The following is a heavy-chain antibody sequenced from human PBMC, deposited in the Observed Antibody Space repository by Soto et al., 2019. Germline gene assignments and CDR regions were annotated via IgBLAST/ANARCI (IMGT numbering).Heavy chain of an antibody. CDR2: IIPIIGTT. Sequence: SLKVSCKASGGTFSSYAISWVRQAPGQGLEWMGGIIPIIGTTNYAQKFQGRVTITADESTSTAYMELRSLRSDDTAVYYCARGRSSSPPAYDDWGQGTLVNVSS. CDR1: GGTFSSYA. V-gene: IGHV1-69*13. CDR3: ARGRSSSPPAYDD. D-gene: IGHD6-13*01. J-gene: IGHJ4*02.